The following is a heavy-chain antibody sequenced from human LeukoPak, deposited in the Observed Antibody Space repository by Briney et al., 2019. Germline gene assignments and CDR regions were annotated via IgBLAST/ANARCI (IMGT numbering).Heavy chain of an antibody. CDR1: GFKFDDYG. Sequence: GRSLRLSCAASGFKFDDYGMHWVRQAPGKGLEWVSHISWNSGSIDYADSVKGRFTISRDNVKNFLYLQMDSLREEDTALYYCAKKGDRFGEFFEHWGQGMFVTVSS. J-gene: IGHJ4*02. CDR2: ISWNSGSI. D-gene: IGHD3-10*01. V-gene: IGHV3-9*01. CDR3: AKKGDRFGEFFEH.